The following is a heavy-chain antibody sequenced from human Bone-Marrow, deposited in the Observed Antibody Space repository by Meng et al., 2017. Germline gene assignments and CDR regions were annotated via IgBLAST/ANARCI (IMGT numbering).Heavy chain of an antibody. CDR1: GGTFSSYA. J-gene: IGHJ3*02. V-gene: IGHV1-2*02. D-gene: IGHD6-13*01. Sequence: ASVKVSCKASGGTFSSYAISWVRQAPGQGLEWMGWINPNSGGTNYAQKFQGRVTMTRDTSISTAYMELSSLRSEDTAVYYCARGSLAAHYAFDIWGQGTMVTVSS. CDR2: INPNSGGT. CDR3: ARGSLAAHYAFDI.